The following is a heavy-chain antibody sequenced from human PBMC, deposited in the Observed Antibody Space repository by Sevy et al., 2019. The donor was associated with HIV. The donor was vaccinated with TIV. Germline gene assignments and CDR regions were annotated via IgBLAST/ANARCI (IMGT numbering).Heavy chain of an antibody. Sequence: GGSLRLSCAASGFTFDDYAMHWVRQAPGKGLEWVSRISWNSGSIGYADSVKGRFTISRDNAKSSLYLQMNSLRAEDMAFYYCAKDILRYCSSASCYTGAFDIWGQGTMVTVSS. CDR2: ISWNSGSI. V-gene: IGHV3-9*03. D-gene: IGHD2-2*02. J-gene: IGHJ3*02. CDR1: GFTFDDYA. CDR3: AKDILRYCSSASCYTGAFDI.